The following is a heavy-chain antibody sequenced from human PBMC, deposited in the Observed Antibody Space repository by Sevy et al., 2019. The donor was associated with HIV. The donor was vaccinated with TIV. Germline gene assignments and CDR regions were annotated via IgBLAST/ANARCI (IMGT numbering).Heavy chain of an antibody. CDR3: ARDGDTIPMPGPNGYFDL. J-gene: IGHJ2*01. Sequence: GGSLRLSCAASGFTFSRYDMHWVRQVAGKGLEWISAIDTTEGKYYTGSVKGRFTISREDAENSLYLQMNSLRVGDTAVYYCARDGDTIPMPGPNGYFDLWGRGTLVTVSS. CDR1: GFTFSRYD. V-gene: IGHV3-13*01. D-gene: IGHD2-21*01. CDR2: IDTTEGK.